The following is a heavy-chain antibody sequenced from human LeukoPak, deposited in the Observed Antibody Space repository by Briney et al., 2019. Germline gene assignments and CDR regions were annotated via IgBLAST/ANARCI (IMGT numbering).Heavy chain of an antibody. CDR1: GGSFSGYY. Sequence: SETLSLTCAVCGGSFSGYYWSWIRQPPGKGLEWIGEINHSGSTNYNPSLKSRVTISVDTSKNQFSLKLSSVTAADTAVYYCARHGSNYGDAFDIWGQGTMVTVSS. V-gene: IGHV4-34*01. CDR3: ARHGSNYGDAFDI. J-gene: IGHJ3*02. D-gene: IGHD4/OR15-4a*01. CDR2: INHSGST.